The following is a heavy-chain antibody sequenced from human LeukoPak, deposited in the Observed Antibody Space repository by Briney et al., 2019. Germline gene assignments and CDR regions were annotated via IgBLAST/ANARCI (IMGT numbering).Heavy chain of an antibody. Sequence: SQTLSLTCAISGDSVSSNSVTWNWIRQSPSRGLEWLGRTYYRSTWYDDYAVSVRGRITVNPDTSKNQFSLHLNSVTPEDTAVYYCARRLTQYDCFDPWGQGILVTVSS. J-gene: IGHJ5*02. V-gene: IGHV6-1*01. CDR3: ARRLTQYDCFDP. CDR1: GDSVSSNSVT. CDR2: TYYRSTWYD. D-gene: IGHD2-2*01.